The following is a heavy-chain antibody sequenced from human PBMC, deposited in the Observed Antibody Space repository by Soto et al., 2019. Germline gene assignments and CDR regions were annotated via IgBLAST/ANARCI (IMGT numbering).Heavy chain of an antibody. CDR1: GYSFTNYG. Sequence: QDQLLQSGAEVKKPGASVTVSCKASGYSFTNYGITWVRQAPGQGLEWMGWISAFNGNTHYAQKRQGIVTLTTDASTSTAYMQLRSLRSDDTAVYYCARDRGVAPPVAGNTHYYYYMDVWGKGTTVTVSS. CDR3: ARDRGVAPPVAGNTHYYYYMDV. CDR2: ISAFNGNT. V-gene: IGHV1-18*01. J-gene: IGHJ6*03. D-gene: IGHD6-19*01.